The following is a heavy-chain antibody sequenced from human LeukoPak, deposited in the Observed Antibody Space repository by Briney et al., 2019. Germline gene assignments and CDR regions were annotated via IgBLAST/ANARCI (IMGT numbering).Heavy chain of an antibody. CDR1: GYTFTSYG. Sequence: GASVKVSCKASGYTFTSYGISWVRQAPGQGLEWMGWISAYNGNTNYAQKLQGRVTMTTDTSTSTAYMELRSLRSDDTAVYYCARVSTNGVWLEGDFDPWGQGTLVTVSS. D-gene: IGHD2-8*01. CDR3: ARVSTNGVWLEGDFDP. J-gene: IGHJ5*02. V-gene: IGHV1-18*01. CDR2: ISAYNGNT.